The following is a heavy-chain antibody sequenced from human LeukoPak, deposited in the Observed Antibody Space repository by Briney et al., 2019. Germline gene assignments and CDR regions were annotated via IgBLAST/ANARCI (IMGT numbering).Heavy chain of an antibody. CDR1: GFTFSSYS. D-gene: IGHD4-17*01. V-gene: IGHV3-15*04. CDR3: TTLDGDYAPDY. Sequence: GGSLRLPCAASGFTFSSYSMNWVRQAPGKGLEWVGRMESKSDGGSTEYAAPGKGRFTISRDDSKNTLYLQINSLKSEDTAVYYCTTLDGDYAPDYWGQGTLVTVSS. CDR2: MESKSDGGST. J-gene: IGHJ4*02.